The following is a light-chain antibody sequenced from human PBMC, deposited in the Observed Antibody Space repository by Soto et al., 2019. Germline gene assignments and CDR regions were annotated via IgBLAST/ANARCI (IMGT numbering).Light chain of an antibody. CDR2: EAS. CDR3: QQRSNWPLT. V-gene: IGKV3-11*01. Sequence: EIVLTQAPATLSLSPGERATLSCRASQSVSSYLAWYQPKPGQAPRLLIYEASNRATGIPARFSGSGSGTDFTLTISSLEPEDFAVYSCQQRSNWPLTFGGGTKVEIK. CDR1: QSVSSY. J-gene: IGKJ4*01.